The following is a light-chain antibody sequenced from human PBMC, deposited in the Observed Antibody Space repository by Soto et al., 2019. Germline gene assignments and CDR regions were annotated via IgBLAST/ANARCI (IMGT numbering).Light chain of an antibody. CDR3: SSYTSISTHLCV. CDR2: DVS. V-gene: IGLV2-14*01. J-gene: IGLJ2*01. CDR1: SSDVGGYNY. Sequence: QSVLTQPASVSGSPGQSITISCTGTSSDVGGYNYVSWYQQHPGKAPKLMIYDVSNRPSGVSNRFSGSKSGNTASLTISGLQAEDEADYYCSSYTSISTHLCVFGGGTKLTVL.